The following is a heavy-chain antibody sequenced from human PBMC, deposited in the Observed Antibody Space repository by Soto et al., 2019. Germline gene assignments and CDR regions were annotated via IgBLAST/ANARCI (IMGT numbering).Heavy chain of an antibody. V-gene: IGHV1-8*01. CDR2: MNPNSGNT. CDR1: GYTFTSY. J-gene: IGHJ4*02. CDR3: ARALYGDNVDY. D-gene: IGHD4-17*01. Sequence: QVQLVQSGAEVKKPGASVKVSCKASGYTFTSYVNSVRQATGQGLEWMGWMNPNSGNTGCAQKFQGRVTMTRNTSISKAYMELSSLRSEDTAVYYCARALYGDNVDYWGQGTLVTVSS.